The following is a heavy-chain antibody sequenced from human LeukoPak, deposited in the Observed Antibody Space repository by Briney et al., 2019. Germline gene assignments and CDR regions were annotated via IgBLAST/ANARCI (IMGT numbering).Heavy chain of an antibody. CDR1: GGSISNNNYY. Sequence: PSETLSLTCTVSGGSISNNNYYWAWIRQPPGKGLECIGSIYYSGSPYYNPSLKSRVTISVDTSKNQFSLKLSSVTAADTAVYYCARDKQPGDYWGQGTLVTVSS. D-gene: IGHD5-18*01. CDR3: ARDKQPGDY. J-gene: IGHJ4*02. CDR2: IYYSGSP. V-gene: IGHV4-39*07.